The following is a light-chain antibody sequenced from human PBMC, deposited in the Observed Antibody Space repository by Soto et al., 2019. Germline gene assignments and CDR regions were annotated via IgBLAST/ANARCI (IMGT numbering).Light chain of an antibody. Sequence: DIQMTLSQPSLSSSLVDRCTITCLASQGISNYLAWYQQKPGKFPKLLIYAASTLQSGVPSRFSGSGSGTDFTLTISSLQPEDVASYYCQNHDSAPITFGQGTRLEI. J-gene: IGKJ5*01. CDR3: QNHDSAPIT. V-gene: IGKV1-27*01. CDR1: QGISNY. CDR2: AAS.